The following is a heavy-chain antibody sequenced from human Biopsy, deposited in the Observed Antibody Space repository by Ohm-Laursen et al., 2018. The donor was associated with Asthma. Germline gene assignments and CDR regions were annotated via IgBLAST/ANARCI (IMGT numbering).Heavy chain of an antibody. CDR2: IYSGGTS. Sequence: SLRLSCTASGFTVSRDHMFWVRQAPGKGLEWVSVIYSGGTSHTADSVRGRFTISRDFSKNTLHLQMHSLRVEDTAVYFCARGPSPHYHTSNGKFDLWGQGTLVTVSS. J-gene: IGHJ5*02. D-gene: IGHD2-8*01. CDR1: GFTVSRDH. V-gene: IGHV3-53*01. CDR3: ARGPSPHYHTSNGKFDL.